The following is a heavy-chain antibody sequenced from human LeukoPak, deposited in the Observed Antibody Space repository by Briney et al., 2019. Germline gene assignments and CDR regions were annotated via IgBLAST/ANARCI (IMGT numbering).Heavy chain of an antibody. CDR1: GGSFSGYY. CDR3: ARGVPRYPHDSTAVAGTGLYYFDY. D-gene: IGHD6-19*01. J-gene: IGHJ4*02. Sequence: SETLSLTCAVYGGSFSGYYWSWIRQPPGKGLEWIGEINHSGSTNYNPSLKSRVTISVDTSKNQFSLKLSSVTAADTAVYYCARGVPRYPHDSTAVAGTGLYYFDYWGQGTLVTVSS. CDR2: INHSGST. V-gene: IGHV4-34*01.